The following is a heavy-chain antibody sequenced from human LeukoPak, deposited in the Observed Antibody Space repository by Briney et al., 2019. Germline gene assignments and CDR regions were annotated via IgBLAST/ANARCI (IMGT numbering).Heavy chain of an antibody. J-gene: IGHJ4*02. V-gene: IGHV3-64D*06. Sequence: PGGSLRLSCSASGFTFSSYAMHWVRQAPGKGLGYVSAISSNGGSTYYADSVKGRFTISRDNSKNTLYLQMSSLRAEDTAVYYCVKSGQQLALFDYWGQGTLVTVSS. CDR3: VKSGQQLALFDY. CDR2: ISSNGGST. CDR1: GFTFSSYA. D-gene: IGHD6-13*01.